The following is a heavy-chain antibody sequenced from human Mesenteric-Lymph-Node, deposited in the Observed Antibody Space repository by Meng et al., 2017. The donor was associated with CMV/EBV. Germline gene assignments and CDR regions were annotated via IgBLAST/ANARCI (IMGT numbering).Heavy chain of an antibody. CDR2: VSFDGNSE. Sequence: SCAASGFTFSHYPMHWVRQAPGKGLEWVALVSFDGNSEYYADSVKGRFTVSRDNSRNTLYLQMNSLRPEDTAVYYCVRGEQWLVLGPSYDYWGQGTLVTVSS. CDR1: GFTFSHYP. D-gene: IGHD6-19*01. J-gene: IGHJ4*02. CDR3: VRGEQWLVLGPSYDY. V-gene: IGHV3-30-3*01.